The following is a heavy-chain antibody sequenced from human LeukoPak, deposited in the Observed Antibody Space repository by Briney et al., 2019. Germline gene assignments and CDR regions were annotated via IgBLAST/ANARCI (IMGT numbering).Heavy chain of an antibody. CDR1: GYTFTSYY. CDR2: INPSDGST. J-gene: IGHJ6*04. D-gene: IGHD2-2*01. Sequence: ASVKVSCKASGYTFTSYYMHWVRQAPGQGLEWMGIINPSDGSTSYAQKFQGRVTMTRDTSTSTVYMELSSLRSEDTAVYYCARDTVGYCSSTSCPYGMDVWGKGTTVTVSS. CDR3: ARDTVGYCSSTSCPYGMDV. V-gene: IGHV1-46*01.